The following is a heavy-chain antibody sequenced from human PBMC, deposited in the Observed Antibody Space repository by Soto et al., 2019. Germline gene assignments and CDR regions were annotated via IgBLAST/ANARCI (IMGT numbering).Heavy chain of an antibody. Sequence: EVQLVESGGGLVQPGESLRLSCAASGFTFSEYWIHWVRQAPGKGLEWVSRIKVDRSRTNYADSVKGRCTISRDNANNVVFLHMNTMTADDTAVYYCARVGYVRWLHDYWGQGTLVTVSS. CDR1: GFTFSEYW. J-gene: IGHJ4*02. D-gene: IGHD3-10*02. CDR3: ARVGYVRWLHDY. V-gene: IGHV3-74*01. CDR2: IKVDRSRT.